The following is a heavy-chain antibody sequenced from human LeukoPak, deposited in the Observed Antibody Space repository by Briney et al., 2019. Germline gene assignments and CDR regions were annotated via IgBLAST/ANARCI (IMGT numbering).Heavy chain of an antibody. D-gene: IGHD3-22*01. V-gene: IGHV7-4-1*02. CDR1: GYTSTSYS. Sequence: ASVKVSCKASGYTSTSYSMNWVRQAPGQGLEWLGWINTNTGNPTYAQGFTGRFVFSLDTSVNTAHLQISSLKAEDTAVYYCARVVHPYDYESSGLTYDAFDIWGQGTMVTVSS. J-gene: IGHJ3*02. CDR3: ARVVHPYDYESSGLTYDAFDI. CDR2: INTNTGNP.